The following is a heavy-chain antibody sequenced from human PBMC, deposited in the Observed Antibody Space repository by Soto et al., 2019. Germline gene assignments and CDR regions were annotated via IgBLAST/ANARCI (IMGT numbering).Heavy chain of an antibody. Sequence: SVKVSCKASGGTFSSYAISWVRQAPGQGPEWMGGIIPIFGTANYAQKFQGRVTINADESTSTAYMELSSLRSEDTAVYYCAEGSSSSRRFDPWGQGTLVTVSS. CDR1: GGTFSSYA. CDR2: IIPIFGTA. V-gene: IGHV1-69*13. D-gene: IGHD6-6*01. CDR3: AEGSSSSRRFDP. J-gene: IGHJ5*02.